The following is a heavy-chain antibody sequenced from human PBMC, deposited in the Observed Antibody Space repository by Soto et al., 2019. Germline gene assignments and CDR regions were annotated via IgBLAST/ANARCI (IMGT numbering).Heavy chain of an antibody. CDR3: SRWVEVSLDYFDS. Sequence: SETLSLTCAVSGGSISSNNWWSWVRQPQGKGLEWIGEIYHSGSTNYNPSLKSRVTISVDKSKNQFSLYLNSVTAADTAVYYYSRWVEVSLDYFDSWGQGPPVTVSS. CDR1: GGSISSNNW. J-gene: IGHJ4*02. CDR2: IYHSGST. V-gene: IGHV4-4*02. D-gene: IGHD2-15*01.